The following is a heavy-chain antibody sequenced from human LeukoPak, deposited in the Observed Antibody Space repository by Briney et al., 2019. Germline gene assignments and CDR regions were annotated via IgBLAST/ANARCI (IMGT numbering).Heavy chain of an antibody. CDR2: IYTSDNT. CDR3: ARSRGYLSDY. J-gene: IGHJ4*02. CDR1: GGSISGYY. V-gene: IGHV4-4*09. D-gene: IGHD3-16*02. Sequence: PSETLSLTCTVSGGSISGYYWSWIRQPPGKGLEWIGYIYTSDNTNYNPSLKSRVTISVDTSKNQLSLKLSSVTAADTAVYYCARSRGYLSDYWGQGILVTVSS.